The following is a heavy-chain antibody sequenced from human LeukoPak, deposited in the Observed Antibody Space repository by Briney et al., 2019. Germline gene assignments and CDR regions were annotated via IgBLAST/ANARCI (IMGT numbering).Heavy chain of an antibody. J-gene: IGHJ6*03. CDR3: LAGYYYYYMDV. CDR1: GFAFSNYW. V-gene: IGHV3-74*01. Sequence: GSLRLSCAASGFAFSNYWLHWVRQAPGKGLVLVARINTHGSSTNYADSVKGRFTISRDNAKNTLYLQMTSLSAEDTAVYYALAGYYYYYMDVWGKGTTVTVSS. D-gene: IGHD6-13*01. CDR2: INTHGSST.